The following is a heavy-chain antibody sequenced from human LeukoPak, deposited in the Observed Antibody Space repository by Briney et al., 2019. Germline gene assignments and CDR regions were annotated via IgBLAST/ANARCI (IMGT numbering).Heavy chain of an antibody. CDR3: ARATGPRASFDY. J-gene: IGHJ4*02. CDR1: GYTFTSYY. CDR2: INPSGGST. Sequence: ASVKVSCKASGYTFTSYYMHWVRQAPGQGLEWMGIINPSGGSTSYAQKFQGRVTMTRDTSTSTVYMELSSLRSEDTAVYCCARATGPRASFDYWGQGTLVTVSS. V-gene: IGHV1-46*01.